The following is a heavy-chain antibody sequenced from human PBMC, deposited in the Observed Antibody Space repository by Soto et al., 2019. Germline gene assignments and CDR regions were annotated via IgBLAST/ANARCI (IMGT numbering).Heavy chain of an antibody. J-gene: IGHJ6*02. V-gene: IGHV3-30-3*01. CDR3: ARESTLGYYYGLDV. D-gene: IGHD2-15*01. Sequence: QVQLVESGGGVVQPETSLRLSCTVSGFTFRNYPMHWVRQAPGKGLELVAVISYDGTNHSSTHSVKARFTISRDNSKNTLYLIMNSLRPEDTAVYYCARESTLGYYYGLDVWGQGTTVTVSS. CDR1: GFTFRNYP. CDR2: ISYDGTNH.